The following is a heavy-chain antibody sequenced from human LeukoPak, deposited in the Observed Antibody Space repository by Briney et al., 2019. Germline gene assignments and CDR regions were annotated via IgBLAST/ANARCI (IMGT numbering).Heavy chain of an antibody. CDR3: ARVPPPAAMAYAFGY. CDR1: GFTFSSYS. J-gene: IGHJ4*02. D-gene: IGHD2-2*01. CDR2: ISSSSYI. Sequence: GGSLRLSCAASGFTFSSYSMNWVRQAPGKGLEWVSSISSSSYIYYADSVKGRFTISRDNAKNSLYLQMNSLRAEDTAVYYCARVPPPAAMAYAFGYWGQGTLVTVSS. V-gene: IGHV3-21*01.